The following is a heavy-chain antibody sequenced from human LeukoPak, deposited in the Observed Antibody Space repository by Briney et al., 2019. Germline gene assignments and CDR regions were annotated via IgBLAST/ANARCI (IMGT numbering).Heavy chain of an antibody. V-gene: IGHV3-23*01. CDR2: ISGSGGST. D-gene: IGHD3-22*01. CDR3: AKDPHYYDSSGYLDYFDY. Sequence: GSLRLSCAASGFTFSSYAMSWVRQAPGKGLEWVSAISGSGGSTYYADSVKGRFTISRDNSKNTLYLQRNSLRAEDTAVYYCAKDPHYYDSSGYLDYFDYWGQGTLVTVSS. J-gene: IGHJ4*02. CDR1: GFTFSSYA.